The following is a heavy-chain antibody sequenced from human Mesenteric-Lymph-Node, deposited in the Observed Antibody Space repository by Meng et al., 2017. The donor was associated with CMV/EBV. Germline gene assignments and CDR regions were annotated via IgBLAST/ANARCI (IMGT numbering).Heavy chain of an antibody. J-gene: IGHJ4*02. D-gene: IGHD6-6*01. Sequence: GESLKISCAASGFTFSSYWMHWVRQAPGKGLVWVSSISSSSSYIYYADSVKGRFTISRDNAKNSLYLQMNSLRAEDTAVYYCARDEGRIAARSFLFDYWGQGTLVTVSS. CDR2: ISSSSSYI. CDR3: ARDEGRIAARSFLFDY. CDR1: GFTFSSYW. V-gene: IGHV3-21*01.